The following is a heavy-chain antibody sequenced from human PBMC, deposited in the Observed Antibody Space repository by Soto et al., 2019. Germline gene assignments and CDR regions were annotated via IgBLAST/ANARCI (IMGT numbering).Heavy chain of an antibody. J-gene: IGHJ4*02. Sequence: SVKVSCQASGFIFTSSSVQWVRHARGQRLEWIGWITVCTGNTNYAQKFQERVTITRDMSTSTAYMELSNLRSEDTAVYYCAAGDSSGYYGGWGQGTQVTVSS. V-gene: IGHV1-58*01. CDR1: GFIFTSSS. D-gene: IGHD3-22*01. CDR3: AAGDSSGYYGG. CDR2: ITVCTGNT.